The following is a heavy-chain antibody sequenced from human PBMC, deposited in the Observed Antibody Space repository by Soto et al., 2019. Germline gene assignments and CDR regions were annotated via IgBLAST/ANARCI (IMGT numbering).Heavy chain of an antibody. J-gene: IGHJ6*02. CDR2: IYWDDDK. D-gene: IGHD3-10*01. CDR3: AHRRFGDIYYGMDV. V-gene: IGHV2-5*02. Sequence: GLDLEWLALIYWDDDKRYSPSLKSRLTITKDTSKNQVVLTMTNMDPVDTATYYCAHRRFGDIYYGMDVWGQGTTVTVSS.